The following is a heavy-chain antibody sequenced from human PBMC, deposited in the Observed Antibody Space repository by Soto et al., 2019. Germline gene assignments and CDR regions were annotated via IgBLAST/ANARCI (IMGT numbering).Heavy chain of an antibody. CDR1: GGSFSGYY. D-gene: IGHD3-9*01. CDR3: ARYYDILTGHSPGRSFDY. V-gene: IGHV4-34*01. CDR2: INHSGST. J-gene: IGHJ4*02. Sequence: SETLSLTCAVYGGSFSGYYWSWIRQPPGKGLEWIGEINHSGSTNYNPSLKSRVTISVDTSKNQFSLKLSSVTAADTAVYYCARYYDILTGHSPGRSFDYWGQGTLVTVSS.